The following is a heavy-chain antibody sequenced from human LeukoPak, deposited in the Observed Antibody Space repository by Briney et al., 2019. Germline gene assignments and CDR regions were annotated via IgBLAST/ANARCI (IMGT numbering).Heavy chain of an antibody. CDR1: GFTFSSYW. J-gene: IGHJ4*02. Sequence: GGSLRLSCVASGFTFSSYWMSWVRQAPGKGLEWVSTIINSGGSTYYADSVKGRFTISRDNSKNTLYLQMNSLRAEDTAVYYCAKDIYGDYGGLDYWGQGTLVTVSS. V-gene: IGHV3-23*01. CDR2: IINSGGST. CDR3: AKDIYGDYGGLDY. D-gene: IGHD4-17*01.